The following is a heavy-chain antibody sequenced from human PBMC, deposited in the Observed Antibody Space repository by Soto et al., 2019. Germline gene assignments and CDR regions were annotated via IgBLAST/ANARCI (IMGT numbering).Heavy chain of an antibody. D-gene: IGHD6-13*01. V-gene: IGHV4-39*01. CDR1: GDSIRSSSY. Sequence: ASENLSLPYTVSGDSIRSSSYWGWIRQPPGKGLEWIGSIYSTGNTYYNPSLNSQVTISVDTSKNQFSLNVISVTAADTAVYYCRRSSRYSTDVWGQGTTVT. CDR3: RRSSRYSTDV. CDR2: IYSTGNT. J-gene: IGHJ6*02.